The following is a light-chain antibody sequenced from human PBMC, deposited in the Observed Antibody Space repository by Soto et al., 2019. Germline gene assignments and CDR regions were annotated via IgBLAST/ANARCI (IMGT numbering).Light chain of an antibody. CDR3: QTWGTGIVV. CDR2: LNSDGSH. CDR1: SGHSSYA. J-gene: IGLJ2*01. V-gene: IGLV4-69*01. Sequence: QLVLTQPPSASASLGASVKLTCTLSSGHSSYAIAWHQQQPEKGPRYLMKLNSDGSHSKGDGIPDRFLGSSSGAERYLTISSLQSEDEADYYCQTWGTGIVVFGGGTKLTVL.